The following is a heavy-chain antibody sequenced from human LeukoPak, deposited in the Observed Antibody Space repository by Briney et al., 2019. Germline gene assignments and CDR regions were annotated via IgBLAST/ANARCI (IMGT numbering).Heavy chain of an antibody. J-gene: IGHJ4*02. CDR3: ARGAYYYDSSGYVPY. D-gene: IGHD3-22*01. V-gene: IGHV1-2*02. CDR1: GYTFTGYY. Sequence: ASVKVSCKASGYTFTGYYMHWVRQASGQGLEWMGWINPNSGGTNYAQKFQGRVTMTRDTSISTAYMELSRLRSDDTAVYYCARGAYYYDSSGYVPYWGQGTLVTVSS. CDR2: INPNSGGT.